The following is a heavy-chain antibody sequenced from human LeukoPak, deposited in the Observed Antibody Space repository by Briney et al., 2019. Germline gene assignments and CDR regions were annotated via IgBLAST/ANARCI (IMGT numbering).Heavy chain of an antibody. V-gene: IGHV3-48*03. D-gene: IGHD3-9*01. Sequence: GGSLRLSCAASGFTFSSYEMNWVRQAPGKGLEWVSYISSSGGTINYADSVKGRITISRDNAKNSLYLQMSSLRVEDTAVYYCVRVRKQVVLRYYDYWGQGTLVTVSS. CDR3: VRVRKQVVLRYYDY. CDR2: ISSSGGTI. CDR1: GFTFSSYE. J-gene: IGHJ4*02.